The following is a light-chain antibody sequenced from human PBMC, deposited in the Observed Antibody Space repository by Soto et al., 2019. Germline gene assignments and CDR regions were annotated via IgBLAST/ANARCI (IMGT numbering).Light chain of an antibody. V-gene: IGLV2-14*01. J-gene: IGLJ1*01. CDR2: EVS. CDR3: SSYTSSSTHV. Sequence: QSVLTPPASVYGSPGQWITIACTGTSSDVGGYNSVSWYQQHPGKAPKLMMYEVSNRTSGGSNRVSGSKSGNTGSLTISGLHAEDEADYYCSSYTSSSTHVFVTGTKLTVL. CDR1: SSDVGGYNS.